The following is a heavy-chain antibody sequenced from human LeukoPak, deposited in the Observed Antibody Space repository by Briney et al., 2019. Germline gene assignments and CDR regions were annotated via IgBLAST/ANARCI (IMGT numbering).Heavy chain of an antibody. CDR3: AKDQRYYYDSSGPAV. CDR2: IRYDGSNK. D-gene: IGHD3-22*01. J-gene: IGHJ4*02. Sequence: TGGSLRLSYAASGFTFSSYGMHWVRQAPGKGLEWVAFIRYDGSNKYYADSVKGRFTISRDNYKNTLYLQMNSLRAEDTAVYYCAKDQRYYYDSSGPAVWGQGTLVTVSS. CDR1: GFTFSSYG. V-gene: IGHV3-30*02.